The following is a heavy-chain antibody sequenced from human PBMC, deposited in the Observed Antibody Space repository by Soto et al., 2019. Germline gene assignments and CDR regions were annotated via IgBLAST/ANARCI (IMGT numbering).Heavy chain of an antibody. J-gene: IGHJ6*02. CDR2: IYYSGST. Sequence: SETLSLTCTVSGGSISSGGYYWSWIRQHPGKGLEWIGYIYYSGSTYYNPSLKSRVTISVDTSKNQFSLKLSSVTAADTAVYYCARDLSPYGDYYGMDVWGQGTTVTVS. CDR1: GGSISSGGYY. D-gene: IGHD3-10*01. V-gene: IGHV4-31*03. CDR3: ARDLSPYGDYYGMDV.